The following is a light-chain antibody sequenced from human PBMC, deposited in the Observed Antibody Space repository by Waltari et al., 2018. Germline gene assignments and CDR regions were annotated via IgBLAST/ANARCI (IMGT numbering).Light chain of an antibody. CDR1: QSVSGN. CDR2: GVP. J-gene: IGKJ2*01. Sequence: EIVLLQSPATLSVSPGGRATLSCRASQSVSGNLAWYQQKPGQPPSLLVYGVPTRAIGVPARFSGSGSGTDFTLIISSLQSEDFADYYCHQYDNWPFTFGRGTKLEI. V-gene: IGKV3-15*01. CDR3: HQYDNWPFT.